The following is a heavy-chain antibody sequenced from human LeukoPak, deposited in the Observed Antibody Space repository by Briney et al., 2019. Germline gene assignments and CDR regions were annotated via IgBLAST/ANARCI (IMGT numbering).Heavy chain of an antibody. V-gene: IGHV4-61*02. J-gene: IGHJ6*02. CDR3: ARGEILEWHKTEYYYGMDV. CDR2: IYTSGST. CDR1: GGSISSGSYY. D-gene: IGHD3-3*01. Sequence: SQTLFLTCTVSGGSISSGSYYWSWIRQPAGKGLEWIGRIYTSGSTNYNPSLKSRVTISVDTSKNQFSLKLSSVTAADTAVYYCARGEILEWHKTEYYYGMDVWGQGTTVTVSS.